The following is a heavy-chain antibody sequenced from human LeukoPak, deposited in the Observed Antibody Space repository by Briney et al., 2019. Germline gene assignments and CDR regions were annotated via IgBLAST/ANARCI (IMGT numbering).Heavy chain of an antibody. CDR2: IGSSGSTI. CDR3: VRDVTGTISSEEPEGALDL. CDR1: GFTFSDYY. D-gene: IGHD1-20*01. J-gene: IGHJ3*01. Sequence: PGGSLRLSCAGSGFTFSDYYMSWIRQAPGKGLEWVSYIGSSGSTIYYADSVKGRFTISRDNSKNTLYLQMNSLRAEDSAVYYCVRDVTGTISSEEPEGALDLWGLGTMVTVSS. V-gene: IGHV3-11*01.